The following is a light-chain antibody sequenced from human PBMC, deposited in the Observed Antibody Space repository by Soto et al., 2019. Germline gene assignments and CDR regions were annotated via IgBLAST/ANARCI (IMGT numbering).Light chain of an antibody. V-gene: IGKV3-20*01. Sequence: EIVLTQSPGTLSLSPGERATLSCRASQSVSSSYLAWYQQKPGQAPRLLIYGASSRATGIPDRFSGSGSGREFTLAISGRAAEDFAVYYCQQYGRSSWTFGQGTKVELK. CDR1: QSVSSSY. J-gene: IGKJ1*01. CDR2: GAS. CDR3: QQYGRSSWT.